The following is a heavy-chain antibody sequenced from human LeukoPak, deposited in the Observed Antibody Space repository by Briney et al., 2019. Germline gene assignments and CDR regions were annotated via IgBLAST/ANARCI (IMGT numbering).Heavy chain of an antibody. D-gene: IGHD4-17*01. Sequence: SETLSLTCTVSGGSISSYYWSWIRQPPGKGLEWIGYIYYSGSTNYNPSLKSRVTISVDTSKNQFSLKLSSVTAADTAVYYCARWARYGDYPDAFDIWGQGTMVTVSS. V-gene: IGHV4-59*12. J-gene: IGHJ3*02. CDR2: IYYSGST. CDR3: ARWARYGDYPDAFDI. CDR1: GGSISSYY.